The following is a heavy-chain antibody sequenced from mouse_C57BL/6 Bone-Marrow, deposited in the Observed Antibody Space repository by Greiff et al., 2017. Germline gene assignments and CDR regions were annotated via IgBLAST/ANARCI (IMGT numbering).Heavy chain of an antibody. CDR2: ISDGGSYT. J-gene: IGHJ4*01. V-gene: IGHV5-4*01. CDR1: GFTFSSYA. D-gene: IGHD1-1*01. CDR3: ASLTTVVAYYAMDY. Sequence: EVQGVESGGGLVKPGGSLKLSCAASGFTFSSYAMSWVRQTPEKRLAWVATISDGGSYTYYPDNVKGRFTISRDNAKNNLYLQMSHLKSEDTAMYYCASLTTVVAYYAMDYWGQGTSVTVSS.